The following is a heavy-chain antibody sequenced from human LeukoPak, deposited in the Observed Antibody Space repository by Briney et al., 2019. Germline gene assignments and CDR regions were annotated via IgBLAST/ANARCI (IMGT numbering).Heavy chain of an antibody. Sequence: GASVKVSCKASGYTFTRHGITWVRQAPGQGLEWMGWISTYSSHTTYAQKFQGRVTMTTDTSTTTAYMELRSLRSDDTAVYYCARDEGRVSGSFNPWGQGTLVTASS. J-gene: IGHJ5*02. CDR1: GYTFTRHG. D-gene: IGHD3-10*01. CDR3: ARDEGRVSGSFNP. CDR2: ISTYSSHT. V-gene: IGHV1-18*01.